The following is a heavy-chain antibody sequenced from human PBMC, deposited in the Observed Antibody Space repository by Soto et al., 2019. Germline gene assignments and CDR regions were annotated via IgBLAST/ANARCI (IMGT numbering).Heavy chain of an antibody. CDR2: IIPIFGTA. J-gene: IGHJ6*02. CDR1: GGSISRYA. Sequence: VQATCKACGGSISRYAISWGRQAPGQGHEWMGGIIPIFGTANYAQKFQGRVTITADESTSTAYMELSSLRSEDTAGYYCARRWDTVGVPSTRGLGAMDVRGQ. D-gene: IGHD2-2*01. V-gene: IGHV1-69*01. CDR3: ARRWDTVGVPSTRGLGAMDV.